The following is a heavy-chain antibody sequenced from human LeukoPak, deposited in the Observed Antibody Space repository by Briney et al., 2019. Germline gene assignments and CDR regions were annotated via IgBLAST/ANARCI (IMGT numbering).Heavy chain of an antibody. CDR1: GFTLSNYA. CDR3: ARLAH. V-gene: IGHV3-23*01. CDR2: ISGSGSSK. J-gene: IGHJ5*02. Sequence: PGGPLTLSCVASGFTLSNYAMSWVRQAPGKGPEWVAAISGSGSSKYYLDSVKGRCTISRDNSKNMLYLQMNSLRVEDTAVYYCARLAHWGQGTLVTVSS.